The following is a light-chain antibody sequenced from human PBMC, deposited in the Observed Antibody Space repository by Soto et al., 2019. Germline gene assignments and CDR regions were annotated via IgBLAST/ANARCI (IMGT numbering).Light chain of an antibody. CDR2: EVS. Sequence: QSLLAQPPSVSGSPGQSVTIACTVTSSDVGSYNRVSWYQQPPGTAPKLMIFEVSNRPSGVPDRFSGSKSGNTASLTISGLQAEDEAVYYCSSYTISSTYVFGTGTKAPS. CDR1: SSDVGSYNR. V-gene: IGLV2-18*02. CDR3: SSYTISSTYV. J-gene: IGLJ1*01.